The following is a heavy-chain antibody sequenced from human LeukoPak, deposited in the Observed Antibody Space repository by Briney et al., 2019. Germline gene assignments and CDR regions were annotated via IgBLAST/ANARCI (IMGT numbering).Heavy chain of an antibody. CDR3: ARDKGGPQLDP. CDR1: GVSISSYY. J-gene: IGHJ5*02. Sequence: PSETLSLTRTVSGVSISSYYWSWIRQPPGKGLEWIGYIYYSGSTNYNPSLKSRVTISVDTSKNQFSLKLSSVTAADTAVYYCARDKGGPQLDPWGQGTLVTVSS. V-gene: IGHV4-59*01. CDR2: IYYSGST.